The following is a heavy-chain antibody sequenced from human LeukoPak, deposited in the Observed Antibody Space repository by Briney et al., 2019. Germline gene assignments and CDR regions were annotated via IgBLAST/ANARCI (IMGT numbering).Heavy chain of an antibody. CDR1: GFTFSSYE. Sequence: GGSLRLSCAASGFTFSSYEMNWVRQAPGKGLEWVSYISGSGSTIYYADSVKGRFTISRDNAKNSLYLQMNSLRAEDTAVYYCARGSRMVQGGYYYYMDVWGKGTTVTVSS. V-gene: IGHV3-48*03. CDR2: ISGSGSTI. CDR3: ARGSRMVQGGYYYYMDV. J-gene: IGHJ6*03. D-gene: IGHD3-10*01.